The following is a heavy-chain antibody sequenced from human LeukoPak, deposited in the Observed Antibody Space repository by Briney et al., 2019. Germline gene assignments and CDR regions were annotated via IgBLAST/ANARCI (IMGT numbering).Heavy chain of an antibody. CDR3: ASRIAAAGTSFD. J-gene: IGHJ4*02. D-gene: IGHD6-13*01. V-gene: IGHV4-30-4*08. CDR1: GGSISSGGYY. Sequence: SETLSLTCTVSGGSISSGGYYWSWIRQHPGKGLEWIGYIYYSGSTYYNPSLKSRVTISVDTSKNQFSLKLSSVTAADTAVYYCASRIAAAGTSFDWGQGTLVTVSS. CDR2: IYYSGST.